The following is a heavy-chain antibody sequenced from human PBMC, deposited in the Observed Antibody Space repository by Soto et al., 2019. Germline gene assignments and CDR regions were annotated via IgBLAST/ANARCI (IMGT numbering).Heavy chain of an antibody. CDR2: VGTNNANT. D-gene: IGHD2-2*01. J-gene: IGHJ5*02. CDR3: ARDHYGTCSSTSCFDP. CDR1: GYTFTAYG. Sequence: ASVKVSCKTSGYTFTAYGLAWLRQAPGQRPEWLGWVGTNNANTNYAQKFQGRVTMTRNTSISTAYMELSSLRSEDTAVYYCARDHYGTCSSTSCFDPWGQGTLVTVSS. V-gene: IGHV1-8*02.